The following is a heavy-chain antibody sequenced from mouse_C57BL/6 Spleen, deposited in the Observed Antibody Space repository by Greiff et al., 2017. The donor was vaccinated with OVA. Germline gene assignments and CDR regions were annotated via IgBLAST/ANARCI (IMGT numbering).Heavy chain of an antibody. D-gene: IGHD2-5*01. CDR2: ISNGGGST. V-gene: IGHV5-12*01. CDR3: ARRGYSNSYWYFDV. Sequence: EVMLVESGGGLVQPGGSLKLSCAASGFTFSDYYMYWVRQTPEKRLEWVAYISNGGGSTYYPDTVKGRFTISRDNAKNTLYLQMSRLKSEDTAMYYCARRGYSNSYWYFDVWGTGTTVTVSS. CDR1: GFTFSDYY. J-gene: IGHJ1*03.